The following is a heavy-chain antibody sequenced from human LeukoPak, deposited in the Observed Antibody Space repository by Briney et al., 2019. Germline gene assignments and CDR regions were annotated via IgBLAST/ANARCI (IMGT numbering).Heavy chain of an antibody. D-gene: IGHD2-21*02. CDR3: ARRGDRALDY. V-gene: IGHV4-31*03. Sequence: EASETLSLTCSVSGGSISSGGYYWSWIRQHPGKGLEWIGYIYYSGSTYYNPSLKSRVTISVDTSKNQFSLKLSSVTAADTAVYYCARRGDRALDYWGQGTLVTVSS. CDR1: GGSISSGGYY. CDR2: IYYSGST. J-gene: IGHJ4*02.